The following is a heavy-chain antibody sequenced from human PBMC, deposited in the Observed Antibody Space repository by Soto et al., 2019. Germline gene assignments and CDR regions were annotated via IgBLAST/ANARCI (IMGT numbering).Heavy chain of an antibody. CDR2: INADTGNT. CDR3: ARGYSSNWYWFAP. Sequence: ASVKVSCKASGYSFATYAIHWVRQAPGQRPEWMGWINADTGNTKYSQRFQGRVTITRDTSASTVYMDLNSLRSEDTAVYYCARGYSSNWYWFAPWGQGTLVTVSS. D-gene: IGHD6-13*01. V-gene: IGHV1-3*01. CDR1: GYSFATYA. J-gene: IGHJ5*02.